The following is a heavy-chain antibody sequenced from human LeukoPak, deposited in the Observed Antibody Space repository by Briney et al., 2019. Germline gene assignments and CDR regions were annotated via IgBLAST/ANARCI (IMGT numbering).Heavy chain of an antibody. CDR1: GLTFSNSA. D-gene: IGHD2-2*01. V-gene: IGHV3-23*01. Sequence: GGSLRLSCAASGLTFSNSALSWVRQAPGKGLEWVSAISGSGGSTYYADSVKGPFTISRDNSKNTLYLQMNSLRAEDTAVYYCAKGGVVPGAKYGMDVWAQGTTVTVSS. J-gene: IGHJ6*02. CDR3: AKGGVVPGAKYGMDV. CDR2: ISGSGGST.